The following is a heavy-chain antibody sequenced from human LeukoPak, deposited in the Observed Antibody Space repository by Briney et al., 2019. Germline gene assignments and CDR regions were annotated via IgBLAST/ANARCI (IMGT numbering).Heavy chain of an antibody. J-gene: IGHJ4*02. CDR3: ARGCSGGSCFDY. Sequence: GGSLRLSCAASGFTVSSYGMHWVRQAPGKGLEWVAVIWYDGSNKYYADSVKGRFTISRDNSKNTLYLQMNSLRAEDTAVYYCARGCSGGSCFDYWGQGTLVTVSS. CDR1: GFTVSSYG. D-gene: IGHD2-15*01. CDR2: IWYDGSNK. V-gene: IGHV3-33*01.